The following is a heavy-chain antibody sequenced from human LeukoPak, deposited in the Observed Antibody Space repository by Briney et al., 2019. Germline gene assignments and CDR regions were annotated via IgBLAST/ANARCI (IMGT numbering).Heavy chain of an antibody. D-gene: IGHD6-19*01. V-gene: IGHV4-39*07. CDR1: GGSLTSNDYY. J-gene: IGHJ4*02. Sequence: PSETLSLTCTVSGGSLTSNDYYWGFLRQPPGKGLEWIGSISYSGAIYHNPSLKSRVTSSVDTSKNQFSLRLTSVTAADTAVYYCARSLQWLLRYFDSWGQGALVSVSS. CDR2: ISYSGAI. CDR3: ARSLQWLLRYFDS.